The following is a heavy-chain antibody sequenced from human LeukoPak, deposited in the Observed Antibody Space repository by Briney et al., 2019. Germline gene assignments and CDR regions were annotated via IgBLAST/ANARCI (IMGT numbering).Heavy chain of an antibody. CDR2: VYYSGST. CDR3: ARESSPADDLWSGYYYGMDV. D-gene: IGHD3-3*01. J-gene: IGHJ6*02. Sequence: SETLSLTCTVSGGSVSSGSYYWSWIRQPPGKGLEWIGYVYYSGSTNYNPSLKSRVTISLDTSKNQFSLKLNSVTAADTAVYYCARESSPADDLWSGYYYGMDVWGQGTTVTVSS. CDR1: GGSVSSGSYY. V-gene: IGHV4-61*01.